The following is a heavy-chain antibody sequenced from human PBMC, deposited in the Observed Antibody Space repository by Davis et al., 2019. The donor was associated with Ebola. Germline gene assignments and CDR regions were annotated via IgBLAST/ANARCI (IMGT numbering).Heavy chain of an antibody. CDR1: GGTFSSYA. V-gene: IGHV1-69*10. J-gene: IGHJ4*02. D-gene: IGHD2-2*01. CDR3: ARGYCSSTSCSLDY. CDR2: IIPILGIA. Sequence: SVKVSCKASGGTFSSYAISWVRQAPGQGLEWMGGIIPILGIANYAQKFQGRVTITADESTSTAYMELSSLRSEDTAVYYCARGYCSSTSCSLDYWGQGTLVTVSS.